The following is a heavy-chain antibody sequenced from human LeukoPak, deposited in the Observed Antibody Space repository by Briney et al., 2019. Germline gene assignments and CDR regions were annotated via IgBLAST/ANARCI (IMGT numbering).Heavy chain of an antibody. J-gene: IGHJ4*02. CDR3: AKDVEGYCSGGSCYFDY. Sequence: GGSLRLSCVASQFTFNNFAMNWVRQAPGKGLEWVSAISGSSGSTYYADSVKGRFTISRDNSKNTLYLQMNSLRAEDTAVYYCAKDVEGYCSGGSCYFDYWGQGTLVTVSS. CDR1: QFTFNNFA. CDR2: ISGSSGST. D-gene: IGHD2-15*01. V-gene: IGHV3-23*01.